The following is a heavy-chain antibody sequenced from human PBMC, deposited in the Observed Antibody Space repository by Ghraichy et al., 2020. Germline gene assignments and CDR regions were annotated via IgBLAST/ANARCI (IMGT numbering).Heavy chain of an antibody. CDR2: INSDGSST. Sequence: GGSLRLSCAASGFTFSSYWMHWVRQAPGKGLVWVSRINSDGSSTSYADSVKGRFTISRDNAKNTLYLQMNSLRAEDTAVYYCARVRDPRYSSSWGRDGPHLPWGQGTLVTVSS. CDR3: ARVRDPRYSSSWGRDGPHLP. V-gene: IGHV3-74*01. CDR1: GFTFSSYW. D-gene: IGHD6-13*01. J-gene: IGHJ4*02.